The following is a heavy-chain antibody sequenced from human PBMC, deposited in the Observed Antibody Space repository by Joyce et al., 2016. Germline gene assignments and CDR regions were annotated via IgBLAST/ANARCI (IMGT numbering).Heavy chain of an antibody. Sequence: QLHLQESGPGLVKPSETLSLTCTVSGGSISSSSDYWDWIRQPPGKGLEWIGSIYYSGSSYSNPSLKSRVNTSVDTSKNQFALKLSSVTPADTAVYYCARRSGYSSGRWGVTWFDPWGQGTLVTVSS. CDR2: IYYSGSS. J-gene: IGHJ5*02. CDR1: GGSISSSSDY. CDR3: ARRSGYSSGRWGVTWFDP. V-gene: IGHV4-39*01. D-gene: IGHD6-25*01.